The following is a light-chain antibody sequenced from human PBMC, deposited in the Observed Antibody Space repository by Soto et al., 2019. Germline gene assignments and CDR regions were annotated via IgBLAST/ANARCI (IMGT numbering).Light chain of an antibody. Sequence: EIVLTQSPGTLSLSPGERATLSCRASQSVSRSYLAWYQQEPGQAPRLLIHGASTRATGIPDRFSVSGSGTDFTLTISRLEPDDFAVYYCQQYGSTPYTFGQGTRLEI. CDR3: QQYGSTPYT. CDR2: GAS. J-gene: IGKJ2*01. V-gene: IGKV3-20*01. CDR1: QSVSRSY.